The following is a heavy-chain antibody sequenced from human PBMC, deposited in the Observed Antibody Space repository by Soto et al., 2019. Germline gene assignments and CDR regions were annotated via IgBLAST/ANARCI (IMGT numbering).Heavy chain of an antibody. CDR1: GGTFSSYA. CDR3: AGFDSSEAY. D-gene: IGHD3-22*01. V-gene: IGHV1-69*12. CDR2: IIPIFGTA. Sequence: QVQLVQSGAEVKKPGSSVKVSCKASGGTFSSYAISWVRQAPGQGLEWMGGIIPIFGTANYAQKFQVRVTITADESTGTAYMELGSLRSEGTAVYYCAGFDSSEAYWGQGTLVTVSS. J-gene: IGHJ4*02.